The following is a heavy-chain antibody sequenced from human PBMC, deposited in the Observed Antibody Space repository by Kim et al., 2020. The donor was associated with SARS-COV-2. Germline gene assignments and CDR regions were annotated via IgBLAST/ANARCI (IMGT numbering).Heavy chain of an antibody. CDR3: ARVKRWATLDY. Sequence: NPTYAQGFTGRFVFSLDTSVSTAYLQISSLKAEYTAVYYCARVKRWATLDYWGQGTLVTVSS. V-gene: IGHV7-4-1*02. D-gene: IGHD5-12*01. CDR2: NP. J-gene: IGHJ4*02.